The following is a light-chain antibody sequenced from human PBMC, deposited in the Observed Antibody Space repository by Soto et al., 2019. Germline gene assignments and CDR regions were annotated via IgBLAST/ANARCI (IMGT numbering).Light chain of an antibody. J-gene: IGKJ4*01. CDR1: QSISSW. CDR2: DAS. V-gene: IGKV1-5*01. CDR3: QQYNSYSPLT. Sequence: DIQMTQSPSTLSASVGDRVTITCRASQSISSWLAWYQQKPGKAPKLLIYDASSLESGVPSRFSGSGSGTEFTLTISILQPDDFATYYCQQYNSYSPLTFGGGTKWIS.